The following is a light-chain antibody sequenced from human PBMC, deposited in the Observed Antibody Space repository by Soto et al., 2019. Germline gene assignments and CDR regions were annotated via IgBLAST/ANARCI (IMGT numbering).Light chain of an antibody. CDR2: GAS. Sequence: EIVLRQSPETLSLSPGEGATVSCRASQSVNSNYLAWYQQKPGQAPRLLIFGASTRATGISDRFRGSGSGTDFTLTINRLEPEDFAVYYCQQYGRTFGQGTKVDIK. J-gene: IGKJ2*01. CDR3: QQYGRT. V-gene: IGKV3-20*01. CDR1: QSVNSNY.